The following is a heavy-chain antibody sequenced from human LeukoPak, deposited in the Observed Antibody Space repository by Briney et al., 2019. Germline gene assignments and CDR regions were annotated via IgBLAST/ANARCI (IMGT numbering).Heavy chain of an antibody. J-gene: IGHJ4*02. CDR2: IKQDGSEK. D-gene: IGHD3-3*01. CDR3: AGDFSGRFDY. Sequence: GGSLRLSCAASGFTLSSYWMSWVRQAPGKGLEWVANIKQDGSEKYYVDSVKGRFTISRDNAKNSLYLQMNSLRAEDTAVYYCAGDFSGRFDYWGQGTLVTVSS. CDR1: GFTLSSYW. V-gene: IGHV3-7*05.